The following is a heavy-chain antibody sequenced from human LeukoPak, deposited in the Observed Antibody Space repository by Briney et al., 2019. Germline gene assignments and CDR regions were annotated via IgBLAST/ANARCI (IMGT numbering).Heavy chain of an antibody. CDR3: ARVYYDSNGYWFDY. V-gene: IGHV4-59*01. CDR1: GGSISGYY. D-gene: IGHD3-22*01. CDR2: MYYTGSR. J-gene: IGHJ4*02. Sequence: SETLSLTCTISGGSISGYYWSWIRQSPGKGLEWLGYMYYTGSRNYNPSLESRVTISIDTSKNQFSLNLISVTAADTAFYYCARVYYDSNGYWFDYWGPGTLVTVSS.